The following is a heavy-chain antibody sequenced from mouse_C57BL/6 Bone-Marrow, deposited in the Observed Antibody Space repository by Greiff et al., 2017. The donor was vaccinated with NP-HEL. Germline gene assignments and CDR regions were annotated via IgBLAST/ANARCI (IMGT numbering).Heavy chain of an antibody. J-gene: IGHJ4*01. CDR2: ISGGGGNT. CDR1: GLTFSSYT. V-gene: IGHV5-9*01. Sequence: EVHLVESGGGLVKPGGSLKLSCAASGLTFSSYTMSWVRQTPEKRLEWVATISGGGGNTYYPDSVKGRFTFSRDNAKNTLYLQMSSLRSEDTALYYCARRRIYDGYYERYFDVWGQGTSVTVSS. D-gene: IGHD2-3*01. CDR3: ARRRIYDGYYERYFDV.